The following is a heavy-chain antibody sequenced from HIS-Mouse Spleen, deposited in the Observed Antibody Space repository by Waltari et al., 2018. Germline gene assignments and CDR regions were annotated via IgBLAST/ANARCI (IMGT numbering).Heavy chain of an antibody. V-gene: IGHV3-30*18. Sequence: QVQLVESGGGVVQPGRSLRLSCAASGFTFSSYGMHWVRQAPGQGLEGVAVISYDGSNKYYADSVKGRFTISRDNSKNTLYLQMNSLRAEDTAVYYCAKASSGWLDYWGQGTLVTVSS. CDR3: AKASSGWLDY. CDR1: GFTFSSYG. D-gene: IGHD6-19*01. J-gene: IGHJ4*02. CDR2: ISYDGSNK.